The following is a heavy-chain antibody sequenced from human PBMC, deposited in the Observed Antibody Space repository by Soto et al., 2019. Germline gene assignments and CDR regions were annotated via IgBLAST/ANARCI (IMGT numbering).Heavy chain of an antibody. D-gene: IGHD6-6*01. CDR3: ERGGSSSSGVNY. Sequence: ASVKVSCKVSGYTLTELSMHWMRQAPGKGLEWMGGFGAYNGNTNYAQKFQGRVTMTKDTSTGTAYMELRSLRSDDTAVYYCERGGSSSSGVNYWGQGTLVTVSS. J-gene: IGHJ4*02. CDR2: FGAYNGNT. CDR1: GYTLTELS. V-gene: IGHV1-24*01.